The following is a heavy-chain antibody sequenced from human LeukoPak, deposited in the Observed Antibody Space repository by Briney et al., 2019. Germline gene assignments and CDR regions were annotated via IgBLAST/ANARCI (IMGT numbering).Heavy chain of an antibody. CDR2: IGGSGGST. CDR3: AKEAITYYYDSSGLY. Sequence: GGSLRLSCAASGFTCSNYVMSWVRQAPGKGLEWVSAIGGSGGSTYYADSVKCRFTISRDNSKNTLYLQMNSLRAEDTAVYYCAKEAITYYYDSSGLYWGQGTLVTVSS. J-gene: IGHJ4*02. CDR1: GFTCSNYV. V-gene: IGHV3-23*01. D-gene: IGHD3-22*01.